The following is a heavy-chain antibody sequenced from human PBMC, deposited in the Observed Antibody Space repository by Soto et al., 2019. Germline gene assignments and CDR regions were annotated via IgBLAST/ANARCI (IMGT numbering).Heavy chain of an antibody. J-gene: IGHJ2*01. CDR1: GGSISSGGSY. V-gene: IGHV4-31*03. CDR3: ASGHFFSTSCRYPDP. D-gene: IGHD2-2*01. Sequence: QVQLQESGPGLVKPSQTLSLTCTVSGGSISSGGSYWSWIRQSPGKGLEWIGYIYYSGTTYYTPSPKSRFSISLTTSKNKFSLSLGSVTAPEPAIYSCASGHFFSTSCRYPDPWGRGTLVPVSS. CDR2: IYYSGTT.